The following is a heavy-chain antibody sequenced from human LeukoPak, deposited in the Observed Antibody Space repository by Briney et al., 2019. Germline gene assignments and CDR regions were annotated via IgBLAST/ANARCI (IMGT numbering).Heavy chain of an antibody. D-gene: IGHD3-22*01. CDR3: ARAAYDSNGFTANHDY. CDR2: ISGGGRST. Sequence: GGSLRLSCAASGFTFSTCAMSWVRQAPGKGLEWVSTISGGGRSTDYADSVKGRFTISRDNSKNTLYLQMNNLRAEDTAVYYCARAAYDSNGFTANHDYWGQGTLVTVSS. V-gene: IGHV3-23*01. CDR1: GFTFSTCA. J-gene: IGHJ4*02.